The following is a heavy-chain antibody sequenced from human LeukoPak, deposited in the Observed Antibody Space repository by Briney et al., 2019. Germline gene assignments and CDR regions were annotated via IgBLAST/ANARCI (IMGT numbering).Heavy chain of an antibody. CDR3: ARDGIAAALFR. V-gene: IGHV3-30*01. CDR1: GFTFSSYA. D-gene: IGHD6-13*01. J-gene: IGHJ4*02. Sequence: GSLRLSCAASGFTFSSYAMQWVRQAPGKGLEWVAVISYDGSNKYYADSVKGRFTISRDNSKNTLYLQMNSLRAEDTAVYYCARDGIAAALFRWGQGTLVTVSS. CDR2: ISYDGSNK.